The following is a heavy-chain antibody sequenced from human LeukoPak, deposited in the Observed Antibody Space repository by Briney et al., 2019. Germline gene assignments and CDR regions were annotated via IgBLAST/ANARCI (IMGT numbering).Heavy chain of an antibody. V-gene: IGHV3-64D*06. Sequence: RPGGSLRLSCSASGFTFSRNALHWVRQAPGKGLGYVSGISSDGGSTYYADSVRGRFTISRDNSKNTLYLQMSSLRHEDTAEYYCVKDLTAMDDYWGQGTLVTVSS. CDR1: GFTFSRNA. CDR2: ISSDGGST. J-gene: IGHJ4*02. D-gene: IGHD5-18*01. CDR3: VKDLTAMDDY.